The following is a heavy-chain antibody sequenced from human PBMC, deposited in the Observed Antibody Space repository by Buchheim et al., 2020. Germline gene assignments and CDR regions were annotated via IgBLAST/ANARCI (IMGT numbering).Heavy chain of an antibody. J-gene: IGHJ4*02. CDR2: IGGSGMYT. CDR1: GFSFSEYY. CDR3: ARDSVGAEGDY. V-gene: IGHV3-11*06. Sequence: QVQLVESGGGLVKPGGSLRLSCAASGFSFSEYYMNWIRQAPGKGLEWISYIGGSGMYTDYADSVKGRFTISRDNAKNSLYLQMDSLRAEDTAVYYCARDSVGAEGDYWGQGTL. D-gene: IGHD2-15*01.